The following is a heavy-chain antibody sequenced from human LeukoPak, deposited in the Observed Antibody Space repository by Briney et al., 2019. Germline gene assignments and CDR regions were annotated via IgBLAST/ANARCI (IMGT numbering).Heavy chain of an antibody. CDR3: ARGQRRHIDMAPSFDY. Sequence: GGPLRLSCAASGFTFSGSAMHWVRQASGKGLEWVGRIRSKANSYATAYAASVKGRFTISRDNSKNTLYLQMNSLRGEDTAVYSCARGQRRHIDMAPSFDYWGQGTLVTVSS. CDR1: GFTFSGSA. J-gene: IGHJ4*02. D-gene: IGHD5-24*01. V-gene: IGHV3-73*01. CDR2: IRSKANSYAT.